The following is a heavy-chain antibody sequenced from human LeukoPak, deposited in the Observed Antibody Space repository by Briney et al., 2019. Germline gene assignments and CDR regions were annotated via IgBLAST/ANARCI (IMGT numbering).Heavy chain of an antibody. J-gene: IGHJ6*02. CDR2: ISSSGSTI. Sequence: GGSLRLSCAASGFTFSSYEMNWVRQAPGKGLEGVSYISSSGSTIYYADSVKGRFTISRDNAKNSLYLQMNSLRAEDTAVYYCARIVYCGGDCYSPDGMDVWGQGTTVTVSS. D-gene: IGHD2-21*02. V-gene: IGHV3-48*03. CDR1: GFTFSSYE. CDR3: ARIVYCGGDCYSPDGMDV.